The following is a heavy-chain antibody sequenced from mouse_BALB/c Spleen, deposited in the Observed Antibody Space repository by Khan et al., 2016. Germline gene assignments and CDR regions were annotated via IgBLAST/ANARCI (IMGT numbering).Heavy chain of an antibody. V-gene: IGHV3-2*02. CDR1: GYSITSDYA. D-gene: IGHD2-14*01. CDR2: ISYSGNT. J-gene: IGHJ4*01. Sequence: EVQLQESGPGLVKPSQSLSLTCTVTGYSITSDYAWNWIRQFPGNKLEWMGYISYSGNTRYNPSLKSRISINRDTSKNQFFLQLNSVTTEDTGTYYCARWVRNTMDYWGQGTSVTVSS. CDR3: ARWVRNTMDY.